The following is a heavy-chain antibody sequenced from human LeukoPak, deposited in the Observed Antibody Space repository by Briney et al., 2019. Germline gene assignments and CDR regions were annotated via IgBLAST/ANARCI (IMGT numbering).Heavy chain of an antibody. CDR3: ARDQDPYSSGWSSFVALDY. J-gene: IGHJ4*02. CDR2: INPSGGST. Sequence: ASVKVSCKASGYTFTSYYMHWVRQAPGQGLEWMGIINPSGGSTSYAQKFQGRVTMTRDTSTSTVYMELSSLRSEDTAVYYCARDQDPYSSGWSSFVALDYWGQGTLVTVSS. V-gene: IGHV1-46*01. CDR1: GYTFTSYY. D-gene: IGHD6-19*01.